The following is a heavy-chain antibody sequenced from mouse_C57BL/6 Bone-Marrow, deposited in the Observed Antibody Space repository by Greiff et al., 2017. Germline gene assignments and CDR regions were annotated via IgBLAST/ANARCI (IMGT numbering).Heavy chain of an antibody. CDR1: GYTFTSYW. CDR3: AREDYYGSSYNFDY. V-gene: IGHV1-69*01. CDR2: IDPSDSYT. J-gene: IGHJ2*01. D-gene: IGHD1-1*01. Sequence: QVQLQQPGAELVMPGASVKLSCKASGYTFTSYWMHWVKQRPGQGLEWIGEIDPSDSYTNYNQKFKGKSTLTVDQSSSTAYMQLSSLTSEDSAVYYCAREDYYGSSYNFDYWGQGTTLTVSS.